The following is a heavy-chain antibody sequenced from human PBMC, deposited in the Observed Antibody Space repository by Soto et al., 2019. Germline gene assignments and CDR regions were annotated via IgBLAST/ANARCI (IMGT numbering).Heavy chain of an antibody. CDR2: IDPRDGKT. V-gene: IGHV1-46*01. Sequence: ASVKVSCKASGYTFTSYYMHWVRQAPGQGLEWMGIIDPRDGKTSYAQKFQGRVTMTEDTSTDTAYMELSSLRSEDTAVYYCATVRFLAWLLPSSSGYYGMDVWGQGTTVTVSS. J-gene: IGHJ6*02. D-gene: IGHD3-3*01. CDR3: ATVRFLAWLLPSSSGYYGMDV. CDR1: GYTFTSYY.